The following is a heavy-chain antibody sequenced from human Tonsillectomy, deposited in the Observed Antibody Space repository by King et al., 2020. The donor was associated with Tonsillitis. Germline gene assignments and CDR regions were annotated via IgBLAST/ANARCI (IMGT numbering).Heavy chain of an antibody. V-gene: IGHV3-30*18. CDR3: AKDGALGIPTHVDY. J-gene: IGHJ4*02. CDR1: GFTFSSYG. CDR2: ISYDGSNK. Sequence: HVQLVESGGGVVQPGRSLRLSCAASGFTFSSYGMHWVRQAPGKGLEWVAIISYDGSNKYSADSVKGRFTISRDNSKNTLYLQMNSLRTEDTAVYYCAKDGALGIPTHVDYWGQGTLVTVSS. D-gene: IGHD7-27*01.